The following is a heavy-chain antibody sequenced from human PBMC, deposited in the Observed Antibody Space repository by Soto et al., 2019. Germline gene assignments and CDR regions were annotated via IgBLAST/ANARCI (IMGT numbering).Heavy chain of an antibody. J-gene: IGHJ5*02. D-gene: IGHD6-13*01. V-gene: IGHV3-23*01. Sequence: GGSLRLSCAASGFTFSSYAMSWVRQAPGKGLEWVSAISGSGGSTYYADSVKGRFTISRDNSKNTLYLQMNSLRAEDTAVYYCAKDRHFVEQQLANWFDPWGQGTLVTVSS. CDR2: ISGSGGST. CDR1: GFTFSSYA. CDR3: AKDRHFVEQQLANWFDP.